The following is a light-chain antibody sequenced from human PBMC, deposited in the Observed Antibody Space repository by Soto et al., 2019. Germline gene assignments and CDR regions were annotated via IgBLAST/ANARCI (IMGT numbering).Light chain of an antibody. CDR2: KAS. Sequence: GDRVTITCRASQSISSWLAWYQQKPGKAPNLLIYKASSLRSGVPSRFSGSGSGTEFTLTISSLQPDDSATYYCQQYKSYPWTFGQGTKVDIK. V-gene: IGKV1-5*03. J-gene: IGKJ1*01. CDR1: QSISSW. CDR3: QQYKSYPWT.